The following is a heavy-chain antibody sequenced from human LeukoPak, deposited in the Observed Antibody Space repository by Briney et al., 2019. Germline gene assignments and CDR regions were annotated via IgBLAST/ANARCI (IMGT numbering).Heavy chain of an antibody. Sequence: PGGSLRLSCAASGFTFSSYWMHWVRQAPGKGLVWVSRINNDGSSTNYADSVKGRFTISRDNAKNTLYLQMNSLRAEDTAVYYCARGASPNAFDIWGQGTMVTVSS. CDR2: INNDGSST. V-gene: IGHV3-74*01. CDR1: GFTFSSYW. J-gene: IGHJ3*02. CDR3: ARGASPNAFDI.